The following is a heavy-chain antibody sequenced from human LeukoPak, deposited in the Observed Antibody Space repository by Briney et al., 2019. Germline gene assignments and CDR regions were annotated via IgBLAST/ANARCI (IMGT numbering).Heavy chain of an antibody. CDR1: GFTFSSYE. J-gene: IGHJ3*02. CDR3: ARDPWVRGVPDAFDI. Sequence: PGGSLRLSCAASGFTFSSYEMNWVRQAPGKGLEWVSYISSSGSTIYYADSVKGRFTISRDNAKNSLYLQMNSLRAEDTAVYYCARDPWVRGVPDAFDIWGQGTMVTVSS. CDR2: ISSSGSTI. V-gene: IGHV3-48*03. D-gene: IGHD3-10*01.